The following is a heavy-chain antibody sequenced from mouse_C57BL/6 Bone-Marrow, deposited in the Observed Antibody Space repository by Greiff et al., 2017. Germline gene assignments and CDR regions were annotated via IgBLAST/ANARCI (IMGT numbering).Heavy chain of an antibody. CDR1: GFTFSSYA. Sequence: DVKLVESGGGLVKPGGSLKLSCAASGFTFSSYAMSWVRQTPEKRLEWVATISDGGSYTYYPDNVKGRFTISRDNAKNNLYLQMSHMKSEDTAMYYCARGNYSKADAMDYWGQGTSVTVSS. V-gene: IGHV5-4*03. J-gene: IGHJ4*01. D-gene: IGHD2-5*01. CDR2: ISDGGSYT. CDR3: ARGNYSKADAMDY.